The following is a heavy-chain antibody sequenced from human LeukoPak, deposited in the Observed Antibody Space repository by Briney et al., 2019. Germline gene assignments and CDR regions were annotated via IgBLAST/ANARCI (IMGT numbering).Heavy chain of an antibody. J-gene: IGHJ4*02. V-gene: IGHV3-23*01. D-gene: IGHD2-15*01. CDR2: ISGSGGST. CDR3: AKDPPGYCSGGSCYASFDY. Sequence: QTGGSLRLSCAASGFTFSSYAMSWVRQAPGKGLEWISAISGSGGSTYYADSVKGRFTISRDNSKNTLYLQMNSLRAEDTAVYYCAKDPPGYCSGGSCYASFDYWGQGTLVTVSS. CDR1: GFTFSSYA.